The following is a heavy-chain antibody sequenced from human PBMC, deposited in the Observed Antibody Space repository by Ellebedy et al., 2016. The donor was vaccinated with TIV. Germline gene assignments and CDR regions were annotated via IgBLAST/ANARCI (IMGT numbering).Heavy chain of an antibody. J-gene: IGHJ1*01. CDR3: GRGYSFGSGSAGY. CDR2: VNSDGSIT. Sequence: GGSLRLXXAASGFTFSNYWMYWVRQAPGKGLEWVAHVNSDGSITGYADSVKGRITISRDNAENTLHLQLDSLRAEDTAVYYCGRGYSFGSGSAGYWGQGTLVTVSS. D-gene: IGHD5-12*01. CDR1: GFTFSNYW. V-gene: IGHV3-74*01.